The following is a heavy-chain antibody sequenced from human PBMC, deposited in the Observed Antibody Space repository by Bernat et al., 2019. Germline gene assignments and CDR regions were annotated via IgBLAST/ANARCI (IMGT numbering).Heavy chain of an antibody. CDR3: ARDRAILEGKDIYWYFDL. D-gene: IGHD3-3*01. Sequence: EVQLVESGGGLIQPGGSLRLSCAASGFTVSSNYISWVRQAPGKGLEWVSVIYSGGSKYYADSVKCRFTISRDNSKNTLYLQMNSLGAEDTAVYYCARDRAILEGKDIYWYFDLWGRGTLVTVSS. CDR2: IYSGGSK. CDR1: GFTVSSNY. J-gene: IGHJ2*01. V-gene: IGHV3-53*01.